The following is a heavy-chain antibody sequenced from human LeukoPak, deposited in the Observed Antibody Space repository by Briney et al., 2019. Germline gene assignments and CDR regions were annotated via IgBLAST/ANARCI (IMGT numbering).Heavy chain of an antibody. CDR1: GGSISSGGYY. V-gene: IGHV4-31*03. CDR2: IYYSGST. Sequence: SETLSLTCTVSGGSISSGGYYWSWIRQHPGKGLEWIGYIYYSGSTYYNPPLKSRVTISVDTSKNQFSLKLSSVTAADTAVYYCARDVGDSVDYWGQGTLVTVSS. D-gene: IGHD2-21*01. CDR3: ARDVGDSVDY. J-gene: IGHJ4*02.